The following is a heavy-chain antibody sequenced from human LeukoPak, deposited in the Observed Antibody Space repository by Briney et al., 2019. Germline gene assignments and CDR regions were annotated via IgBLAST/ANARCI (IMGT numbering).Heavy chain of an antibody. Sequence: GESLKISCKGSGYSFTSYWIGWVRQMPGKGLEWMGIIYPGDSDTRYSPSFQGQVTISADKSISTAYLQWSSLKASDTAIYYCAQGGCSGGSCYSEYGMDVWGQGTTVTVSS. CDR2: IYPGDSDT. V-gene: IGHV5-51*01. J-gene: IGHJ6*02. CDR1: GYSFTSYW. CDR3: AQGGCSGGSCYSEYGMDV. D-gene: IGHD2-15*01.